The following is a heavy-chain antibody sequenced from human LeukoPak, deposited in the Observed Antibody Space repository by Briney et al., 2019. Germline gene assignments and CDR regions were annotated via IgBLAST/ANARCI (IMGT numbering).Heavy chain of an antibody. V-gene: IGHV3-21*01. Sequence: GGSLRLSCAASGFTFSSYSMNWVRQAPGKGLEWVSSISSSSTYIYYADSVKGRFTISGDNAKNSLYLQMNSLRADDTAVYYCARDHRYCSGGSCYWESYYYYYMDVWGKGTTVTVSS. CDR2: ISSSSTYI. CDR1: GFTFSSYS. J-gene: IGHJ6*03. CDR3: ARDHRYCSGGSCYWESYYYYYMDV. D-gene: IGHD2-15*01.